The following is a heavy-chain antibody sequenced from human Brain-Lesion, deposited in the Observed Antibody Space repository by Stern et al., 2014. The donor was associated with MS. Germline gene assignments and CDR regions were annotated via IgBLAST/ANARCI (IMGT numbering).Heavy chain of an antibody. Sequence: QVQLQQSGAEVKKPGASVKVSCKVSGYTLTELSMHWVRQAPRKGLEWMGGFDPEDGETIYAQKFQGRVTMTEDTSTDTAYMKLSSLRSEDTAVYYCATLSPGAGGNYYRHFDYWGQGTLVTVSS. CDR3: ATLSPGAGGNYYRHFDY. J-gene: IGHJ4*02. V-gene: IGHV1-24*01. CDR1: GYTLTELS. D-gene: IGHD1-26*01. CDR2: FDPEDGET.